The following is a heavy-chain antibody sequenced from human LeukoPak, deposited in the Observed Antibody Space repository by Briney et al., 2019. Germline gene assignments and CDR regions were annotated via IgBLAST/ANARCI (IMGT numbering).Heavy chain of an antibody. J-gene: IGHJ4*02. CDR2: IYYSGST. Sequence: SETLSLTCSVSAGSISSSYWSWLRQPPGKGLEWIGYIYYSGSTNYNPSLKSPVTISVDTSKNQFSLKLNSVTAADTAVYYCARQGPLTTAVTTRTNPFDYWGQGTLVTVSS. V-gene: IGHV4-59*08. CDR1: AGSISSSY. D-gene: IGHD4-11*01. CDR3: ARQGPLTTAVTTRTNPFDY.